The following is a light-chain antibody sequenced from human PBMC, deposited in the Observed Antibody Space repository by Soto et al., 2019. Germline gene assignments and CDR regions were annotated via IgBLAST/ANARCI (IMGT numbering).Light chain of an antibody. CDR2: ENN. CDR3: QSYDSSNWV. CDR1: SGSIASNY. Sequence: NFMLTQPHSVSESPGKTVTISCTGSSGSIASNYVQWYQQRPGSAPTTVIYENNQRPSGVPDRFSGSIDSSSNSASLTISGLKIEDEADYYCQSYDSSNWVFGGGTKVTVL. J-gene: IGLJ3*02. V-gene: IGLV6-57*02.